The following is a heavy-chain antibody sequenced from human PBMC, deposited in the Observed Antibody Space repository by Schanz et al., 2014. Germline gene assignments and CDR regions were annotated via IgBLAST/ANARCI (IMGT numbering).Heavy chain of an antibody. D-gene: IGHD6-13*01. J-gene: IGHJ6*02. CDR2: ITAYNGDT. CDR1: GYTFTDYG. CDR3: ARDNLVSSSWYNYYGMDV. V-gene: IGHV1-18*01. Sequence: QVQVVQSGAEVKKPGASVKVSCKASGYTFTDYGVIWVRQAPGQGLEWMGWITAYNGDTNYALKLQGRVTMTTDTSTGTAYMELRSLRSDDTALYYCARDNLVSSSWYNYYGMDVWGQGTTVTVSS.